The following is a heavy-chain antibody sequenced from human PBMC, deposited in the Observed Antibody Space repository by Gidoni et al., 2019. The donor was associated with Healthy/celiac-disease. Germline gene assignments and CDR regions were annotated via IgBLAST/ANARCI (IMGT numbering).Heavy chain of an antibody. V-gene: IGHV1-58*02. D-gene: IGHD2-8*01. CDR2: IVVGSGNT. Sequence: QMQLVQSGPEVKKPGTSVKVSCKAFGFTSTSSAMQWVRQARGQRLEWIGWIVVGSGNTNNGQKVQERVTITRDMSTSTAYMELSSMRSEDTAVYYCAAAVYTGNYYGMDVWGQGTTVTVSS. J-gene: IGHJ6*02. CDR3: AAAVYTGNYYGMDV. CDR1: GFTSTSSA.